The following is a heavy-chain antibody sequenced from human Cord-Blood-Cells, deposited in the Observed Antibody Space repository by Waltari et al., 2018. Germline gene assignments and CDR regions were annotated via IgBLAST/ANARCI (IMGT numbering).Heavy chain of an antibody. CDR3: ASSGGSGSYAFDI. Sequence: QVQLVQSGAEVKKPGASVKVSCKASGYTFPRSDINWGRQATGQGLEWMGWMNPNSGNTGYAQKFQGRVTITRNTSISTAYMELSSLRSEDTAVYYCASSGGSGSYAFDIWGQGTMVTVSS. D-gene: IGHD3-10*01. J-gene: IGHJ3*02. CDR1: GYTFPRSD. CDR2: MNPNSGNT. V-gene: IGHV1-8*03.